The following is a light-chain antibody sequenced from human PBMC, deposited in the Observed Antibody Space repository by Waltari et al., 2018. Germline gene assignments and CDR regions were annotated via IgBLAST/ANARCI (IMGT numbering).Light chain of an antibody. Sequence: DIVMTQSPDSLAVSLGERATINCTSSQSLLYTSNDKNHLAWYQQKPGQPPKLLFYGASTRHSGVPDRFSSSASAADFTLTISSLQAEDVAVYCCQQYYSRRTFGQGTRVEIK. J-gene: IGKJ1*01. CDR2: GAS. CDR3: QQYYSRRT. CDR1: QSLLYTSNDKNH. V-gene: IGKV4-1*01.